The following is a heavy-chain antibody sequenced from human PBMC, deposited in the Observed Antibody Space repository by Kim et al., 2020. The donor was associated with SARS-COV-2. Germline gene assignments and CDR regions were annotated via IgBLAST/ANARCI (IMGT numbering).Heavy chain of an antibody. D-gene: IGHD3-22*01. J-gene: IGHJ4*02. Sequence: GGSLRHSCAASGFTFSSYGMHWVRQAPGKGLEWVAVISYDGSNKYYADSVKGRFTISRDNSKNTLYMQMNSLRAEDTAVYYCAKGSGYYQPFDYWGQGT. CDR1: GFTFSSYG. CDR3: AKGSGYYQPFDY. V-gene: IGHV3-30*18. CDR2: ISYDGSNK.